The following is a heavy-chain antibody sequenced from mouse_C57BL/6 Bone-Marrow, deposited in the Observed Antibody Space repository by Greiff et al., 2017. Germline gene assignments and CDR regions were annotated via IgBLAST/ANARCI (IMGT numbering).Heavy chain of an antibody. CDR1: GFTFSSYA. J-gene: IGHJ4*01. D-gene: IGHD2-5*01. CDR2: ISDGGSYT. CDR3: ARAGYYSNPYAMDY. V-gene: IGHV5-4*01. Sequence: EVHLVESGGGLVKPGGSLKLSCAASGFTFSSYAMSWVRQTPEKRLEWVATISDGGSYTYYPDNVKGRFTISRDNAKNNLYLQMSHLKSEDTAMYYCARAGYYSNPYAMDYWGQGTSVTVSS.